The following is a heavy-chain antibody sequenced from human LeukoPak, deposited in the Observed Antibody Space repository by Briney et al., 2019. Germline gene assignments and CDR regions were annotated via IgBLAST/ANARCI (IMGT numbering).Heavy chain of an antibody. V-gene: IGHV1-8*03. CDR3: ARILKQLVPAAPPFYHYYMDV. Sequence: ASVTVSCKASGYTFTSYDINWVRQAPGQGLEWMGWMNPNSGNTGYAQKFQGRVTITRNTSISTAYMELSSLRSEDTAVYYCARILKQLVPAAPPFYHYYMDVWGKGTTVTVSS. CDR2: MNPNSGNT. D-gene: IGHD2-2*01. J-gene: IGHJ6*03. CDR1: GYTFTSYD.